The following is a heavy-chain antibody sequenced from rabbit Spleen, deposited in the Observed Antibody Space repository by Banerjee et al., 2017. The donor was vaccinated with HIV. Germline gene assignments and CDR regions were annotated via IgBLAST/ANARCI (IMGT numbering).Heavy chain of an antibody. CDR1: GFDFSSDYD. CDR2: IFTGNVKT. V-gene: IGHV1S40*01. D-gene: IGHD8-1*01. CDR3: ARDTGSSFSSYGMDL. Sequence: QQLVESGGGLVKPGASLTLTCKASGFDFSSDYDMCWVRQAPGKGLEWIGCIFTGNVKTYYASGAKGRFTISKTSSTTVTLQMTSLTVADTATYFCARDTGSSFSSYGMDLWGPGTLVTVS. J-gene: IGHJ6*01.